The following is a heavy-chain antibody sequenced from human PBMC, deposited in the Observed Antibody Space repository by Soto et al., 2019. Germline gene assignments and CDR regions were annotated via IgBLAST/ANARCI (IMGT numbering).Heavy chain of an antibody. V-gene: IGHV3-66*04. J-gene: IGHJ4*02. CDR2: IYSGGST. Sequence: EVQLVESGGGLVQPGGSLRASCAASGVTVSSNYMSWVRQAPGKGLEWVSVIYSGGSTYYADSVKGRFTISRDNSKNTLYLQMNSLRAEDTAVYYCARHGYNYGGGYFDYWGQGTLVTVSS. CDR1: GVTVSSNY. CDR3: ARHGYNYGGGYFDY. D-gene: IGHD5-18*01.